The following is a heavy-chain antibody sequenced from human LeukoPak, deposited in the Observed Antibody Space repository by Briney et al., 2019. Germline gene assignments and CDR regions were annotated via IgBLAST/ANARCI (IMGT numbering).Heavy chain of an antibody. CDR1: GFTFSSYG. J-gene: IGHJ4*02. CDR3: AKDLLAYCGGDCFSPFDY. V-gene: IGHV3-30*18. D-gene: IGHD2-21*02. Sequence: GRSLRLSCAASGFTFSSYGMHWVRQAPGKGLEWVAVISYDGSNKYYADSVKGRFTISRDNSKNTLYLQMNSLRAEDTAVYYCAKDLLAYCGGDCFSPFDYWGQGTPVTVSS. CDR2: ISYDGSNK.